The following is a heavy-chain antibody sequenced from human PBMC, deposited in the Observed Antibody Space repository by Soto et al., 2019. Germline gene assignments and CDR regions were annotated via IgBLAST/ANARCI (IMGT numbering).Heavy chain of an antibody. Sequence: ASLKVSCKTSVYTFTSDVISWVRQDHRQGLEWMGWISAYNGNTNYAQKLQGRVTMTTDTSTSTAYMELRSLRSDDTAVYYCARDDPPYYYYYYGMDVWGQGITVTLSS. CDR1: VYTFTSDV. V-gene: IGHV1-18*01. J-gene: IGHJ6*02. CDR3: ARDDPPYYYYYYGMDV. CDR2: ISAYNGNT.